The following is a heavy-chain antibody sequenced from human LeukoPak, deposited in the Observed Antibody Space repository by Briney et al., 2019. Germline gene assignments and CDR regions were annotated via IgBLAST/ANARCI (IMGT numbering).Heavy chain of an antibody. CDR2: IRSKANSYAT. V-gene: IGHV3-73*01. Sequence: PGGSLRLSCAASGFTFSGSAMHWVRQASGKGLEWVGRIRSKANSYATAYAASVKGRFTISGDDSKNTAYLQMNSLKTEDTAVYYCTRHRYCGGDCYSDYWGQGTLVTVSS. CDR3: TRHRYCGGDCYSDY. D-gene: IGHD2-21*02. CDR1: GFTFSGSA. J-gene: IGHJ4*02.